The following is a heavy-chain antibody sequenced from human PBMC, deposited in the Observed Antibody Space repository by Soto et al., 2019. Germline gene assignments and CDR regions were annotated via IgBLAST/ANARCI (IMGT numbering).Heavy chain of an antibody. Sequence: SETLSLTCTVSGGSISSYYWSWIRQPAGKGLEWIGRINNSGRTNYNPSLRSRVTMSVDTSKNQFSLKLTSVTAADTAMYYCVRDVVFASGHSNWFDPWGQGTLVTVSS. J-gene: IGHJ5*02. CDR2: INNSGRT. V-gene: IGHV4-4*07. CDR3: VRDVVFASGHSNWFDP. D-gene: IGHD3-10*01. CDR1: GGSISSYY.